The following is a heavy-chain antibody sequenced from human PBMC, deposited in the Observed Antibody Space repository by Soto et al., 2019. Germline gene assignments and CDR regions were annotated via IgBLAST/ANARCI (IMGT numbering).Heavy chain of an antibody. CDR2: IYPGDSDT. CDR3: ARCSYASNAYSYFDY. Sequence: PGESLKISCKGSGKSFTSYWIAWGRQMPGKGLEWMWIIYPGDSDTIYSPSFQVQVTIPAAQSISTAYLQWSSLKASPTALYHSARCSYASNAYSYFDYCGQGTLVTLSS. J-gene: IGHJ4*02. V-gene: IGHV5-51*01. CDR1: GKSFTSYW. D-gene: IGHD2-21*01.